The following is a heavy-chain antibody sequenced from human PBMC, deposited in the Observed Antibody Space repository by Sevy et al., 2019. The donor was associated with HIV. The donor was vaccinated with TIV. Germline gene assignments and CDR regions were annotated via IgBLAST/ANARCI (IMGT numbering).Heavy chain of an antibody. CDR1: GFTFRNYA. D-gene: IGHD6-13*01. J-gene: IGHJ4*02. CDR3: AKSPSSPGSSSTWATSDY. V-gene: IGHV3-23*01. Sequence: GGSLRLSCSASGFTFRNYAMSWVRQAPGKGLEWVSAISASGGTTFFADSVKGRFTISRDNSKNTMYLQMNSLRVEDTAVYYCAKSPSSPGSSSTWATSDYWGQGTLVTVSS. CDR2: ISASGGTT.